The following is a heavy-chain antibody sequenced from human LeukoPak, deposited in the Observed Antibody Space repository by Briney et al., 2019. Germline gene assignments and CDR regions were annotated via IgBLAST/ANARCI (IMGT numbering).Heavy chain of an antibody. V-gene: IGHV3-21*01. CDR3: ARALGYCSSTSCYSSAFDI. Sequence: GGSLRLSCAASGFTFSSYSMNWVRQAPGKGLEWVSSISSSSSYIYYADSVKGRFTISRDNAKNSLYLQMNSLRAEDTAVYYCARALGYCSSTSCYSSAFDIWGQGTMVTVSS. CDR2: ISSSSSYI. J-gene: IGHJ3*02. D-gene: IGHD2-2*01. CDR1: GFTFSSYS.